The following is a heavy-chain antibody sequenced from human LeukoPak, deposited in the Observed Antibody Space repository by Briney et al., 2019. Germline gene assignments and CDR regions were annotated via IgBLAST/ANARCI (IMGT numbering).Heavy chain of an antibody. J-gene: IGHJ4*02. CDR3: AGGVTIVRGTSKHFDY. CDR2: IYNSGST. D-gene: IGHD3-10*01. CDR1: GGSISSYD. Sequence: SETLSLTCTVSGGSISSYDWSWIRQPAGKGLEWIGRIYNSGSTNYNPSLKSRVIMSVDTSKNQFSLKLSSVTAADTAVYYCAGGVTIVRGTSKHFDYWGQGTLVTVSS. V-gene: IGHV4-4*07.